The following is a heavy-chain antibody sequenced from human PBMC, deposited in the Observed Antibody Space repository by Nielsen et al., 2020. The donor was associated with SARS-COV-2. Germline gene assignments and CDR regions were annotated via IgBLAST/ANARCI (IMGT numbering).Heavy chain of an antibody. Sequence: GESLKISCAASGFTFSGFAMSWVRQTQGKGLEWVSSITGRGDTTYYAVSVKGQFTISRDNSENTLFLEMTSLGADDTAIYYCAKIYSITGGVVPYGLDVWGQGTTVTVTS. J-gene: IGHJ6*02. CDR3: AKIYSITGGVVPYGLDV. CDR2: ITGRGDTT. D-gene: IGHD3-3*01. V-gene: IGHV3-23*01. CDR1: GFTFSGFA.